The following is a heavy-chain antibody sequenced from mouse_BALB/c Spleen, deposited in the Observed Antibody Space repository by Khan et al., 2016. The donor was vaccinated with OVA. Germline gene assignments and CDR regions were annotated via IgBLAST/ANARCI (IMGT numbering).Heavy chain of an antibody. CDR2: IFPGTGTT. CDR1: GYTFTSYW. Sequence: LKQSGAELVKPGASVKLSCKTSGYTFTSYWIQWVKQRPGQGLGWIGQIFPGTGTTYYNENFKGKATLTVDTSSSTAYMQLSSLTSEDSAVYFCARGYFGNYEFVYWGQGTLVTVSP. V-gene: IGHV1S132*01. D-gene: IGHD2-1*01. J-gene: IGHJ3*01. CDR3: ARGYFGNYEFVY.